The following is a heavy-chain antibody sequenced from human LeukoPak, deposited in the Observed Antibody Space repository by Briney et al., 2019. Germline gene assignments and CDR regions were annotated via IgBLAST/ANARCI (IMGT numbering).Heavy chain of an antibody. CDR3: ARTGRYYGSGGFDP. CDR1: GGSISSYY. D-gene: IGHD3-10*01. CDR2: IYYSGST. V-gene: IGHV4-59*08. Sequence: SETLSLTCTVSGGSISSYYWSWIRQPPGKGLEWIGYIYYSGSTNYNPSLKSRVTISVDTSKNQFSLKLSSVTAADTAVYYCARTGRYYGSGGFDPWGQGTLVTVSS. J-gene: IGHJ5*02.